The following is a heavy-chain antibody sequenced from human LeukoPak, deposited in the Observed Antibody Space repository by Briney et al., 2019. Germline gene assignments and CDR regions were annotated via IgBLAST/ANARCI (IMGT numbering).Heavy chain of an antibody. J-gene: IGHJ4*02. CDR2: ISYDGSNK. D-gene: IGHD3-16*01. V-gene: IGHV3-30*18. Sequence: GGSLRLSCAASGFTFNSYGMHWVRQAPGKGLEWVAVISYDGSNKYYADSVKGRFTISRDNFKNTLYLQMNSLRAEDTAVYYCAKIGAQLGTDYWGQGTLVTVSS. CDR3: AKIGAQLGTDY. CDR1: GFTFNSYG.